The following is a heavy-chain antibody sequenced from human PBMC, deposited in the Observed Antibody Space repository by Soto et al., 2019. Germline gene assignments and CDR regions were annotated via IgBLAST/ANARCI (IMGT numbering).Heavy chain of an antibody. V-gene: IGHV4-34*01. D-gene: IGHD2-15*01. J-gene: IGHJ6*03. CDR2: INHSGST. Sequence: SETLSLTCAVYGGSFSGYYWSWIRQPPGKGLEWIGEINHSGSTNYNPSLKSRVTISVDTSKNQFSLKLSSVTAADTAVYYCGRGGNRCSGGSCSYYYMDVWGKGTTVTVSS. CDR3: GRGGNRCSGGSCSYYYMDV. CDR1: GGSFSGYY.